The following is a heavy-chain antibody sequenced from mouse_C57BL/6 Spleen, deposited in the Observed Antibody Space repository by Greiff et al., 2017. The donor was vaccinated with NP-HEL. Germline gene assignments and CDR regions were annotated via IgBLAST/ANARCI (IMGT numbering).Heavy chain of an antibody. J-gene: IGHJ1*03. V-gene: IGHV1-64*01. Sequence: VQLQQPGAELVKPGASVKLSCKASGYTFTSYWMHWVKQRPGQGLEWIGMIHPNSGSTNYNEKFKSKATLTVDKSSSTAYMQLSSLTSEDSAVYYCARDNFVGYFDVWGTGTTVTVSS. CDR2: IHPNSGST. CDR1: GYTFTSYW. CDR3: ARDNFVGYFDV. D-gene: IGHD1-3*01.